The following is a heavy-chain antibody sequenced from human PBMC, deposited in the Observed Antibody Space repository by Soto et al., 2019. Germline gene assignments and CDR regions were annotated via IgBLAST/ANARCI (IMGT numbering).Heavy chain of an antibody. Sequence: SETLSLTCTVSGGSISSGDYYWSWIRQPPGKGLEWIGYIYYSGSTYYNPSLKSRVTISVDTSKNQFSLKLSSVTAADTAVYYCARERVYSSSPYTFDYWGQGTLVTVSS. J-gene: IGHJ4*02. V-gene: IGHV4-30-4*01. D-gene: IGHD4-4*01. CDR2: IYYSGST. CDR3: ARERVYSSSPYTFDY. CDR1: GGSISSGDYY.